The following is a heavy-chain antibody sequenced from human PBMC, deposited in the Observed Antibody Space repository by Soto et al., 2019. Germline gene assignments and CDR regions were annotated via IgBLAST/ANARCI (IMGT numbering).Heavy chain of an antibody. CDR2: ISAYNGNT. D-gene: IGHD2-21*02. CDR3: VRHTCPDCYSIGY. V-gene: IGHV1-18*01. CDR1: GYTFSSYH. Sequence: ASVKVSCKASGYTFSSYHISWVRQAPGQGLEWMGWISAYNGNTNYAQKLQGRVTMTTDTSTSTAYMELRSLRAEDTAVYYCVRHTCPDCYSIGYWGLGTLVTVSS. J-gene: IGHJ4*02.